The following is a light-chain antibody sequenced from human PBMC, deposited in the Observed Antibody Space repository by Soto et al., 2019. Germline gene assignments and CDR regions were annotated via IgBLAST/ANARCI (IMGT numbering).Light chain of an antibody. CDR3: QQFGGSPLCT. CDR1: QSVSSSY. CDR2: GTS. V-gene: IGKV3-20*01. Sequence: EVILTQSPGTLSLSPGERATLSCRASQSVSSSYLAWYQQKPGQAPRLLIYGTSNRATGIPDRFSGSGSGTDFTLTISRLEPEDFAVYYCQQFGGSPLCTFGQGTKLEIK. J-gene: IGKJ2*02.